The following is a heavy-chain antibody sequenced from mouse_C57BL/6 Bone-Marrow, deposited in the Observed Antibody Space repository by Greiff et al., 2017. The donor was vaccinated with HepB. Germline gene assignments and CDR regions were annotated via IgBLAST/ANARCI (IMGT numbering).Heavy chain of an antibody. CDR1: GYTFTSYW. CDR3: AREDYYGSSYGFAY. J-gene: IGHJ3*01. CDR2: VYPGSGST. V-gene: IGHV1-55*01. D-gene: IGHD1-1*01. Sequence: QVQLQQPGAELVKPGASVKMSCKASGYTFTSYWITWVKQRPGHGLEWIGDVYPGSGSTNYNEKFKSKATLTVDTSSSTAYMQLSSLTSEDSAVYYCAREDYYGSSYGFAYWGQGTLVTVSA.